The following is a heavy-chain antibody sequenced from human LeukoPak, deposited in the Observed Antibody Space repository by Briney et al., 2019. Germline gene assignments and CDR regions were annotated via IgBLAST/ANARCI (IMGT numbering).Heavy chain of an antibody. CDR1: GFTFVDYG. V-gene: IGHV3-20*04. D-gene: IGHD3-3*02. Sequence: GGSLRLSCATSGFTFVDYGLSWVRRAPGKGLEWLCAINYNGAITDYADSVQGRFTISRDNAKNSLYLRMDSLRAEDTALYYCARDRLGPSFSVSHFDLWGQGTLVTVSS. J-gene: IGHJ4*02. CDR2: INYNGAIT. CDR3: ARDRLGPSFSVSHFDL.